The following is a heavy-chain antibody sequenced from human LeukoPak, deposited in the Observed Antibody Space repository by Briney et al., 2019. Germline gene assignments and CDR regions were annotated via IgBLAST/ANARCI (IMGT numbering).Heavy chain of an antibody. Sequence: PSETLSLTCAVYGGSFSGYYRSWIRQPPGKGLEWIGEINRSGSTNYNPSLKSRVTISVDTSKNQFSLKLLSVTAADTAVYYCARSTNYDILAGLDYWGQGTLVTVSS. J-gene: IGHJ4*02. D-gene: IGHD3-9*01. V-gene: IGHV4-34*01. CDR2: INRSGST. CDR1: GGSFSGYY. CDR3: ARSTNYDILAGLDY.